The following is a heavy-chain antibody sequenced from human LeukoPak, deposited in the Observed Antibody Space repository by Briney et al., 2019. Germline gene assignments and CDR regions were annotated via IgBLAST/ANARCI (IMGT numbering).Heavy chain of an antibody. CDR2: ISMSNYYI. D-gene: IGHD2-2*01. V-gene: IGHV3-21*01. CDR1: GFTFDDYA. J-gene: IGHJ6*03. CDR3: ARDPSPRTSYYYYYMDV. Sequence: GGSLRLSCAASGFTFDDYAMHWVRQAPGKGLEWVSSISMSNYYIYYADSVKGRFTISRDNAKNSLYLQTNSLRAEDTAVYYCARDPSPRTSYYYYYMDVWGKGTTVTVSS.